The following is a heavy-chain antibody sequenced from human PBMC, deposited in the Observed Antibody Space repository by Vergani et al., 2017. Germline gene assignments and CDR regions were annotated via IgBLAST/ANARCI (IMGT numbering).Heavy chain of an antibody. J-gene: IGHJ5*02. CDR2: TWYDGNNK. CDR1: GFTFNQYG. CDR3: ARDVRLLYNRFDP. D-gene: IGHD1-14*01. V-gene: IGHV3-33*01. Sequence: QVKLVESAGGVVQPGRSLRLSCAASGFTFNQYGMHWVRQAPGKGLEWVAVTWYDGNNKQYADSVKGRFTISRENSKSTMYLQMNSLGDEDTGVYYCARDVRLLYNRFDPWGQGTLVTVSS.